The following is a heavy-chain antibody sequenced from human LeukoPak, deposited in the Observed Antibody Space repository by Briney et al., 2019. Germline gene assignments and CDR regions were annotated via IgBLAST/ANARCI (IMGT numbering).Heavy chain of an antibody. J-gene: IGHJ4*02. CDR3: ARSKDGSGFAAY. CDR2: INHSGNT. CDR1: GGSFSGYY. D-gene: IGHD3-22*01. Sequence: SETLSLTCAVYGGSFSGYYWTWIRQPPGKGLEWIGEINHSGNTNYNPSLKRRVAISVDTSKNQFSLKLSSVIAADTAMYYCARSKDGSGFAAYWGQGTQVTVSS. V-gene: IGHV4-34*01.